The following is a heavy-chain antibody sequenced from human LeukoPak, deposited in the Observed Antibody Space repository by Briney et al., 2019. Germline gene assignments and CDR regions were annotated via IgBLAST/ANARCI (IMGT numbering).Heavy chain of an antibody. Sequence: PSETLSLTCTVSGGSISNYYWSWIRQPPGKGLEWIGYIYYSGSTNYNPSLKSRATISVDTSKNQFSLKLSSVTAADTAVYYCAREGDQEAFDIWGQGTMVTVSS. D-gene: IGHD3-16*01. J-gene: IGHJ3*02. CDR2: IYYSGST. CDR1: GGSISNYY. CDR3: AREGDQEAFDI. V-gene: IGHV4-59*01.